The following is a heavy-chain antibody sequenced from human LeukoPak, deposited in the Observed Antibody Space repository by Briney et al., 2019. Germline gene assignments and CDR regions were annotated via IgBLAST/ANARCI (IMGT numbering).Heavy chain of an antibody. CDR2: INSDGSHT. CDR1: EFTFNNYW. V-gene: IGHV3-74*01. Sequence: GGSLRLSCAASEFTFNNYWMHWVRQAPGKGLVWVSRINSDGSHTDYADSVKGRFTISRDNAKNTLYLQMNSLRAEDTAAYYCASHSTFVGGATESIDYWGQGTLVTVSS. CDR3: ASHSTFVGGATESIDY. D-gene: IGHD1-26*01. J-gene: IGHJ4*02.